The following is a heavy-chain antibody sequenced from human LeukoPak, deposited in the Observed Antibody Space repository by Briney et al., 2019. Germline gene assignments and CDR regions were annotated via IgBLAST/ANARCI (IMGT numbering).Heavy chain of an antibody. V-gene: IGHV3-33*01. CDR3: ARGNYYGSGSYYNGYYYYYGMDV. J-gene: IGHJ6*02. CDR1: GFTFSSYG. CDR2: IYYGGSNK. D-gene: IGHD3-10*01. Sequence: GGSLRLSCAASGFTFSSYGMHWVRQAPGKGLEWVAVIYYGGSNKYYADSVKGRFTISRDNSMNTLYLQVNSLRAEDTAVYYCARGNYYGSGSYYNGYYYYYGMDVCGQGTTVTVSS.